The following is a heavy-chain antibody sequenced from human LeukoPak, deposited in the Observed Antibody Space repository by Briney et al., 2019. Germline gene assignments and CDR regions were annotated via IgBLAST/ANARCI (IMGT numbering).Heavy chain of an antibody. CDR2: IIPIFGTA. V-gene: IGHV1-69*13. Sequence: ASVKVSCKASGGTFSSYAISWVRQAPGQGLEWMGGIIPIFGTANYAQKFQGRVTITADESTSTAYMELSSLRSEDTAVYYCARGSSQNWNYGGAHHALDIWGQGTMVTVSS. J-gene: IGHJ3*02. D-gene: IGHD1-7*01. CDR1: GGTFSSYA. CDR3: ARGSSQNWNYGGAHHALDI.